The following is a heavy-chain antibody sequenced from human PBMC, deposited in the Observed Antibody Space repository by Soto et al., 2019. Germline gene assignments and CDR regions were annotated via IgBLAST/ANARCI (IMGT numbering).Heavy chain of an antibody. Sequence: QLQLQESGSGLVRPSQTLSLTCAVSGGSISSGGYSWNWIRQPPGKGLEWIGYIYHSGITLYNPSLKSRVTISVDKSKNPFSLKLTSVTAADTAGYCCGRDQLEGNWFDPWGQGTLVTVSS. J-gene: IGHJ5*02. CDR1: GGSISSGGYS. CDR3: GRDQLEGNWFDP. CDR2: IYHSGIT. D-gene: IGHD1-1*01. V-gene: IGHV4-30-2*01.